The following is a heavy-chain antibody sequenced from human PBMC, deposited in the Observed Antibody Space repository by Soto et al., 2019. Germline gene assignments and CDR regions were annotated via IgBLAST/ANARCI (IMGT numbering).Heavy chain of an antibody. D-gene: IGHD3-9*01. J-gene: IGHJ4*02. V-gene: IGHV3-23*01. Sequence: VGSLRLSCASSVFTFSTYVMTWVRQSPGKWLEWVSAISGSGGSTYYADSVKGRFTISRDKSMNTLYLQMNSLRVEDTAVYYCAKAGATNNVYDILTGSYPSDYLGQATPV. CDR2: ISGSGGST. CDR1: VFTFSTYV. CDR3: AKAGATNNVYDILTGSYPSDY.